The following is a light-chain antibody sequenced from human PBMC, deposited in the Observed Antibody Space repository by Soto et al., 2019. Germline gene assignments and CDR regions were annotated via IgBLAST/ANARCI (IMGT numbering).Light chain of an antibody. CDR1: QSISRY. Sequence: DPQINQSPSSLSASVGDRVTITCRASQSISRYLNWYQQKPGKAPNLLIYVASSLQSEVPSRFSGGGSRTDFTLTITSLQPEDFATYYCQQTSSAPCTFGPGTRLEIK. V-gene: IGKV1-39*01. J-gene: IGKJ5*01. CDR2: VAS. CDR3: QQTSSAPCT.